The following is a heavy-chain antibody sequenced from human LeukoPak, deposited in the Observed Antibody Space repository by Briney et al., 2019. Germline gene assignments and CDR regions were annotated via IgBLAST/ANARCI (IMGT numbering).Heavy chain of an antibody. Sequence: PGGSLRLSCAASGFHFSAYDMHSVRQAPGEGLEWVAYFGHSGTIYYADSVRGRFTISRDNAKNSLHLQMNSLRADDTAVYYCAGYGDYPYWGQGTPVTVSS. CDR2: FGHSGTI. J-gene: IGHJ4*02. CDR3: AGYGDYPY. CDR1: GFHFSAYD. D-gene: IGHD4-17*01. V-gene: IGHV3-69-1*01.